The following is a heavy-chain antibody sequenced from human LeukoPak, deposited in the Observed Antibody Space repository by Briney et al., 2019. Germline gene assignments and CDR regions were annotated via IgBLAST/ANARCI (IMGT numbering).Heavy chain of an antibody. CDR1: GGSISSGSYY. J-gene: IGHJ4*02. Sequence: SETLSLTCTVSGGSISSGSYYWSWIRQPAGKGLEWIGRIYTSGSTNYNPSLKSRVTISVDTSKNQFSLKLSSVTAADTAVYYCARDGYIVGAPGYWGQGTLVTVSS. V-gene: IGHV4-61*02. CDR2: IYTSGST. CDR3: ARDGYIVGAPGY. D-gene: IGHD1-26*01.